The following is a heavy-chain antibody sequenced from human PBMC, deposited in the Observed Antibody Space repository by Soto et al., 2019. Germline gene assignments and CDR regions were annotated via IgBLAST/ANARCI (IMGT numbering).Heavy chain of an antibody. CDR3: AEDRGGDCPDNSCNFGADY. V-gene: IGHV3-30*18. D-gene: IGHD3-3*02. Sequence: GVTMRLSCVGAGFTFSTYGMHWVRQAPGKGLECVAVISDTGSSHYYAASVEGRFTISREKSKNTLSLHMDRLRVEDTAVYYCAEDRGGDCPDNSCNFGADYWGQGTPVTVSS. CDR1: GFTFSTYG. CDR2: ISDTGSSH. J-gene: IGHJ4*02.